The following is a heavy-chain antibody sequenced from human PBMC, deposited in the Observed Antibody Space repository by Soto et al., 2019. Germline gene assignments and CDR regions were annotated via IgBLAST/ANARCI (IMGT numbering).Heavy chain of an antibody. J-gene: IGHJ4*02. D-gene: IGHD3-22*01. CDR3: SRGTYYPQSSGLHADY. CDR2: ISSDGHHQ. Sequence: PXGSLRLSFATSGFTFNDYAMYWVRQAPGQGLEWVAMISSDGHHQFYVDNLRGRFTVSRDNSKNTLFLQMNSLRPEDTAVYYCSRGTYYPQSSGLHADYWGPGTVVTVSS. CDR1: GFTFNDYA. V-gene: IGHV3-30*03.